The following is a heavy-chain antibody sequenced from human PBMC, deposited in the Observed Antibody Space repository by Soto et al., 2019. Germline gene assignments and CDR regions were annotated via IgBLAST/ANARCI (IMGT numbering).Heavy chain of an antibody. CDR3: ASGGDEVITFPSHC. J-gene: IGHJ4*02. V-gene: IGHV3-23*01. CDR1: GFTFSSYA. Sequence: PGGSLRLSCAASGFTFSSYAMSWVRQAPGKGLEWVSAISGSGGSTYYADSVKGRFTISRDNSKNTLYLQMNSLRAEDTAVYYCASGGDEVITFPSHCWGQGTLVTVSS. CDR2: ISGSGGST. D-gene: IGHD3-22*01.